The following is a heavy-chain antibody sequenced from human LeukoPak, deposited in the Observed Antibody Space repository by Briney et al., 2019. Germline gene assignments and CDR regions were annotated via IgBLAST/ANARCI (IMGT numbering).Heavy chain of an antibody. J-gene: IGHJ3*02. Sequence: PGESLKISGKGSGYSFTSYWIGWVRQMPGKGLEWMGIIYPGDSDTRYSPSFQGQVTISVDKSINTAYLQWSSLKASDTAMYYCARTYYYDSSAYYNPFDIWGQGTMVTVSS. CDR2: IYPGDSDT. CDR1: GYSFTSYW. V-gene: IGHV5-51*01. CDR3: ARTYYYDSSAYYNPFDI. D-gene: IGHD3-22*01.